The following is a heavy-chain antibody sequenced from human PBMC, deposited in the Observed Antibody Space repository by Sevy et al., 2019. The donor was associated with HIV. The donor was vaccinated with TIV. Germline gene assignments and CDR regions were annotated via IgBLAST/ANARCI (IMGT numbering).Heavy chain of an antibody. CDR3: AGGGGLSPHHWLDP. Sequence: ASVKVSCKASGGTFSSYGITWVRQAPGQGLEWMGEIIPIFGSANYGQTFQGRVTMTADQSTSTAYMELGSLRSDDTAVYYWAGGGGLSPHHWLDPWGQGTLVTVSS. J-gene: IGHJ5*02. V-gene: IGHV1-69*13. D-gene: IGHD3-16*01. CDR1: GGTFSSYG. CDR2: IIPIFGSA.